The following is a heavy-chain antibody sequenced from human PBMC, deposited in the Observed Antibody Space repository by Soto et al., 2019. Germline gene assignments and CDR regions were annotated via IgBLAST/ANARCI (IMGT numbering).Heavy chain of an antibody. CDR3: ARRIPTAGLFAY. J-gene: IGHJ4*02. CDR1: GGSINSGGYY. Sequence: SETLSLTYTVSGGSINSGGYYWSWIRQHPGKGLEWVGYIYYSGTTYYNPSLQSRLTISRDTPKNQFSLKLTSVTAADTAVYYCARRIPTAGLFAYWGQGTLVTVSS. V-gene: IGHV4-31*03. D-gene: IGHD6-13*01. CDR2: IYYSGTT.